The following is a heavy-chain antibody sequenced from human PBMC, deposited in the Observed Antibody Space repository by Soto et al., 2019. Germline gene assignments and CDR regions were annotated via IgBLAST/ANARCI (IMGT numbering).Heavy chain of an antibody. J-gene: IGHJ5*02. CDR2: ISAYNGNT. CDR1: GYTFTSYG. D-gene: IGHD3-3*01. Sequence: ASVKVSCKASGYTFTSYGISWVRQAPGQGLEWMGWISAYNGNTNYAQKLQGRVTMTTDTSTSTAYMELRSLRSDDTAVYYCARDRPDFWSGYYLPRFDPWGQGTLVTVS. V-gene: IGHV1-18*04. CDR3: ARDRPDFWSGYYLPRFDP.